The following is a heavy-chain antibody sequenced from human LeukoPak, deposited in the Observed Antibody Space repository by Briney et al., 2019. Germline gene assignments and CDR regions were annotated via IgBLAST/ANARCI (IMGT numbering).Heavy chain of an antibody. CDR1: GYTFTSYY. Sequence: VASVKVSCKASGYTFTSYYMHWLRQAPGQGLEWMGIINPSGGSTSYAQKFQGRVTMTRDMSTSTVYMELGSLRSEDTAVYYCARGGYSGYDPVYFDYWGQGTLVTVSS. D-gene: IGHD5-12*01. CDR3: ARGGYSGYDPVYFDY. J-gene: IGHJ4*02. CDR2: INPSGGST. V-gene: IGHV1-46*01.